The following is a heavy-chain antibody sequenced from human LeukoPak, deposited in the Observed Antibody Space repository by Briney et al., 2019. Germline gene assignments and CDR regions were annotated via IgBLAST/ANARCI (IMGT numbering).Heavy chain of an antibody. CDR2: ISYDGSNT. CDR3: ARVLSGSWDWFDP. V-gene: IGHV3-30*03. J-gene: IGHJ5*02. CDR1: GFTFRSYG. Sequence: GGSLRLSCAASGFTFRSYGMHWVRQAPGKGLEWVGVISYDGSNTYYADSVKGRFTISRDNSKNTVYLQMKSLRSEDTAVYYCARVLSGSWDWFDPWGQGTLVTVSS. D-gene: IGHD3-22*01.